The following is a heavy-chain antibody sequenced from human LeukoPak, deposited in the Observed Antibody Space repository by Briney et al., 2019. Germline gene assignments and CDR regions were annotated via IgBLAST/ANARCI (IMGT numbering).Heavy chain of an antibody. CDR3: ARETISRGSFDP. D-gene: IGHD5-24*01. CDR1: GFTFSSYA. V-gene: IGHV3-30*01. Sequence: GGSLRLSCAASGFTFSSYAMHWVRQAPGKGLEWVAVISYDGSNKYYADSVKGRFTISRDNSKNTLYLQMNSLRAEDTAVYYCARETISRGSFDPWGQGTLVTVSS. CDR2: ISYDGSNK. J-gene: IGHJ5*02.